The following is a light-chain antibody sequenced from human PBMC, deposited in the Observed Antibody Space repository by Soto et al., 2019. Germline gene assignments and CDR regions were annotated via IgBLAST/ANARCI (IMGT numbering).Light chain of an antibody. CDR1: SSDVGGYNY. J-gene: IGLJ1*01. CDR3: SSYTSSSTRV. V-gene: IGLV2-14*01. Sequence: VLTQPASVSGSPGQAITISCTGTSSDVGGYNYVSWYQQHPGKAPKLMIYDVSNRPSGVSNRFSGFKSGNTASLTISGLQAEDEADYYCSSYTSSSTRVFGTGTKVTVL. CDR2: DVS.